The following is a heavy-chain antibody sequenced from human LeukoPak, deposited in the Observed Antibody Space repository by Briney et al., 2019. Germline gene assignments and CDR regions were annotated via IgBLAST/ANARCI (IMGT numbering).Heavy chain of an antibody. D-gene: IGHD1-26*01. V-gene: IGHV3-48*01. CDR2: ISSSSSTI. CDR3: ASGGGSYPRDWYFDL. J-gene: IGHJ2*01. Sequence: GGSLRLSCAASGFTFSSYSMNWVRQAPGKGLGWVSYISSSSSTIYYADSVKGRFTISRDNAKNSLYLQMNSLRAEDTAVYYCASGGGSYPRDWYFDLWGRGTLVTVSS. CDR1: GFTFSSYS.